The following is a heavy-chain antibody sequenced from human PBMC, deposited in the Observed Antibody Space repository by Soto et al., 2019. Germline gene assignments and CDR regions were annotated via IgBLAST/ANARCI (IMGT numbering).Heavy chain of an antibody. CDR2: ISYSGST. Sequence: QLQLQESGPGLVKPSETLSLICSVSGDSISTSSYYWGWIRQPPGKGLEWIGSISYSGSTYHNPSLKSRVRISVDTSKNQFSLKLSSVTAADTAVYHCASQYKSSWYVGPLDHWGQGTLVTVSS. V-gene: IGHV4-39*01. D-gene: IGHD6-13*01. CDR1: GDSISTSSYY. CDR3: ASQYKSSWYVGPLDH. J-gene: IGHJ4*02.